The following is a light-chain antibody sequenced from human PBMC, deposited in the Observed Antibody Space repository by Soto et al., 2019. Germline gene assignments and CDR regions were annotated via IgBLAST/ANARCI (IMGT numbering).Light chain of an antibody. J-gene: IGKJ5*01. V-gene: IGKV3-20*01. Sequence: ETVLTQSPGTLSLSPGERATLSCRASQSVSSSSLAWYQQRPGQAPRLLIYGTSSRATGIPDRFSGSGSGTDFTLTISRLEPEDFAVYFCQRYGSSPLITFGQGTRLE. CDR1: QSVSSSS. CDR2: GTS. CDR3: QRYGSSPLIT.